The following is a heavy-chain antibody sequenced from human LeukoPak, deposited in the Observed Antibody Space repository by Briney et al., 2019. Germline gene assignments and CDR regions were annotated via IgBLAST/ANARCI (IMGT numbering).Heavy chain of an antibody. CDR2: IYSDGST. V-gene: IGHV3-53*01. Sequence: PGGSLRLSCAASGFSVSSNYISWVRQAPGKGLEWVSIIYSDGSTFHADSVKGRFTMSRDNSKNTLDLQMNSLRADDTAVYYCAREERYCTNGVCYFARGHFDSWGQGTLVTVSS. D-gene: IGHD2-8*01. CDR3: AREERYCTNGVCYFARGHFDS. J-gene: IGHJ4*02. CDR1: GFSVSSNY.